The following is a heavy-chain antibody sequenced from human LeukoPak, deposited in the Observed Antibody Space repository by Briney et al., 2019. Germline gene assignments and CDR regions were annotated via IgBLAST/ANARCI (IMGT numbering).Heavy chain of an antibody. D-gene: IGHD2-15*01. V-gene: IGHV1-69*13. CDR2: TNPICGTA. CDR1: GCTLSSYA. CDR3: ARDRVGLDY. Sequence: GSSVKVSCKASGCTLSSYAISWVRQAAGQGREWMGGTNPICGTANYAQKFQGRVTITADESTSTDYMEVSSLRSEDTAVYYCARDRVGLDYWGQGTLVTVSS. J-gene: IGHJ4*02.